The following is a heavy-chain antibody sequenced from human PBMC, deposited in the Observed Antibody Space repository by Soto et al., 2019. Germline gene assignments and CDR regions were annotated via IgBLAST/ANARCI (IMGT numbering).Heavy chain of an antibody. J-gene: IGHJ4*02. CDR1: GGSISSYY. CDR3: ARAPETPTIFGVVRPYFFNH. V-gene: IGHV4-59*12. D-gene: IGHD3-3*01. CDR2: IYYSGST. Sequence: SETLSLTCTVSGGSISSYYWSWIRQPPGKGLEWMGYIYYSGSTNYNPSLRGRVMMSADTSKNQFYLRLSSVTAADTAVYYCARAPETPTIFGVVRPYFFNHWGQGTLVTVSS.